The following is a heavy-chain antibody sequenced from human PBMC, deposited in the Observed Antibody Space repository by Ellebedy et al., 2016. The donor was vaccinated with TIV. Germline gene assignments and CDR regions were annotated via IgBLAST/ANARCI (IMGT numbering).Heavy chain of an antibody. CDR3: ARRSGFNHDFDH. D-gene: IGHD5-12*01. Sequence: GESLKISCQGPGYNFGNNWIGWVRQLPGKGLEWMGLIYPGDPDTRYSPSFQGQVTISADKSTRTAHLHWRSLKASDTAIYYCARRSGFNHDFDHWGQGTLVAVSS. CDR2: IYPGDPDT. J-gene: IGHJ4*02. CDR1: GYNFGNNW. V-gene: IGHV5-51*01.